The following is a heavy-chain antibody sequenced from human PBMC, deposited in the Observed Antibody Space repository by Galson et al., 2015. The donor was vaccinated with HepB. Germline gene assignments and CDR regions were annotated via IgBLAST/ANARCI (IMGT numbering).Heavy chain of an antibody. CDR1: GGSISSGTYS. CDR3: ARVGVRDNISWSPFDY. CDR2: IYHSGYT. J-gene: IGHJ4*02. Sequence: TLSLTCAVSGGSISSGTYSWSWLRQPPGKGLEWIGHIYHSGYTSYSPSLESRVAISLDRSKNQFSLKLTSVTAADTAIYYCARVGVRDNISWSPFDYWGQGILVTVSS. V-gene: IGHV4-30-2*01. D-gene: IGHD6-13*01.